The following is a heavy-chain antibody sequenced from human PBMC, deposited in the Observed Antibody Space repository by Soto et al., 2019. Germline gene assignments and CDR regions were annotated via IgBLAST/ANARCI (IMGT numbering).Heavy chain of an antibody. V-gene: IGHV1-69*02. CDR3: ASSSGSPSDY. CDR2: IIPILGIA. CDR1: GGTFSSYT. D-gene: IGHD3-22*01. Sequence: GASVKVSCKVSGGTFSSYTISWVRQAPGQGLEWMGRIIPILGIANYAQKFQGRVTITADKSTSTAYMELSSLRSEGTAVYYCASSSGSPSDYWGQGTLVTVSS. J-gene: IGHJ4*02.